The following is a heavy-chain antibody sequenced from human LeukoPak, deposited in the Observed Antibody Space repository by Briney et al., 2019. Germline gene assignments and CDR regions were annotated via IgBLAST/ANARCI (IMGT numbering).Heavy chain of an antibody. V-gene: IGHV3-48*03. J-gene: IGHJ4*02. CDR2: IRNSGSAI. CDR1: GFNFNTYD. Sequence: GGSLRLSCVASGFNFNTYDMSWVRQAPGKGLEWIAFIRNSGSAIYYADSVKARFTISRNNAKNSLYLQMNSLRGDDTAVYYCMRADSWGRGTLVTVSS. CDR3: MRADS.